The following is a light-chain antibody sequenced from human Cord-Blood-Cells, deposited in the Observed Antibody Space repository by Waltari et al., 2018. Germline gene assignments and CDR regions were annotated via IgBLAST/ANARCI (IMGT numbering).Light chain of an antibody. CDR1: SSHVGGYNY. J-gene: IGLJ1*01. V-gene: IGLV2-14*01. Sequence: QSALTQPASVSGSPGQSITISCTRTSSHVGGYNYVSRYQQHPGKAPKLMIYDVSNRPSGVSKRFSGSKSGNTASLTISGLQAEDEADYYCSSYTSSSTLVFGTGTKVTVL. CDR2: DVS. CDR3: SSYTSSSTLV.